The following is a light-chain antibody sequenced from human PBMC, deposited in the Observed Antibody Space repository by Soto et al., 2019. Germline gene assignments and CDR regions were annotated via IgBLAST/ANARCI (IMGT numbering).Light chain of an antibody. Sequence: IVLRLSAGTLSLYPKERATLSCRASQSVSSSYLAWYQQKPGQAPRLLIYGASNRATGIPDRFSGSGSGTDFTLTISRLEPEDFAMYFCHQYDSSLWTFGQGTKVDIK. CDR1: QSVSSSY. V-gene: IGKV3-20*01. J-gene: IGKJ1*01. CDR3: HQYDSSLWT. CDR2: GAS.